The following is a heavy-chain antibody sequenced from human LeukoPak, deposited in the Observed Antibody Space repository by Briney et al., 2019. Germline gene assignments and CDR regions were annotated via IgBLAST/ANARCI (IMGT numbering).Heavy chain of an antibody. CDR1: GYTFTSYY. V-gene: IGHV1-46*01. J-gene: IGHJ4*02. D-gene: IGHD3-22*01. Sequence: GASVKVSCKASGYTFTSYYMHWVRQAPGQGLEWMGTIRPSGSSTTYAQKIQGRVTMTWDMSTGTGYMELSSLRSEDTAVYYCVREKSGGYYDYWGQGTLVTVSS. CDR3: VREKSGGYYDY. CDR2: IRPSGSST.